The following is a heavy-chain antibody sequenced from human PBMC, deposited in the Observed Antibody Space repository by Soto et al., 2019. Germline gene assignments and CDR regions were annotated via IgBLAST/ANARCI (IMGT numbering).Heavy chain of an antibody. CDR1: GFTFSDYA. CDR2: ISFDGSNE. J-gene: IGHJ6*02. D-gene: IGHD4-17*01. Sequence: PGGSLRLSCAAPGFTFSDYAMHWVRHAPGKGLEWVAIISFDGSNEHYADSVQGRFTISRDNSENTLYLQMNSLRADDTAVYYCARPAATVIFYSGMDVWGQGTTVTVSS. CDR3: ARPAATVIFYSGMDV. V-gene: IGHV3-30-3*01.